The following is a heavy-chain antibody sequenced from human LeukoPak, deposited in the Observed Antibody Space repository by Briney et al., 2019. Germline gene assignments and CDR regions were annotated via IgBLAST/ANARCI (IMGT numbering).Heavy chain of an antibody. Sequence: GGSLRLSCVASRFVFTNYAMTWVRQAPGKGLEWVSVISGSGGDTHYADSVKGRFTISRDNSKNTLYLQMNSLRAEDTAVYYCARHREHTDPYYFDYWGQGTLVTVSS. D-gene: IGHD1/OR15-1a*01. V-gene: IGHV3-23*01. CDR2: ISGSGGDT. CDR1: RFVFTNYA. J-gene: IGHJ4*02. CDR3: ARHREHTDPYYFDY.